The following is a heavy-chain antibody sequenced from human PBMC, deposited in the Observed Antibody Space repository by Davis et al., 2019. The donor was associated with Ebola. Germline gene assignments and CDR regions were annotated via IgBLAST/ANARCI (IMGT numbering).Heavy chain of an antibody. V-gene: IGHV3-11*01. J-gene: IGHJ6*04. CDR2: ISSSGSTI. D-gene: IGHD3-3*01. Sequence: GESLKISCAASGFTFSSYAMSWIRQAPGKGLEWVSYISSSGSTIYYADSVKGRFTISRDNAKNSLYLQMNSLRAEDTAVYYCARDSITIFGVVIEASGMDVWGKGTTVTVSS. CDR1: GFTFSSYA. CDR3: ARDSITIFGVVIEASGMDV.